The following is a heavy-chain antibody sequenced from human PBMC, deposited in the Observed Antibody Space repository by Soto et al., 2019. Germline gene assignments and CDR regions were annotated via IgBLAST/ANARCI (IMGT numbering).Heavy chain of an antibody. D-gene: IGHD3-3*01. CDR2: ISGSGGST. Sequence: WGSLRLSCAASGFTFSSYAMSWVRQAPGKGLEWVSAISGSGGSTYYADSVKGRFTISRDNSKNTLYLQMNSLRAEDTAVYYCAKTQKALRFLEWLLFDYWGQGTLVTVSS. CDR3: AKTQKALRFLEWLLFDY. J-gene: IGHJ4*02. V-gene: IGHV3-23*01. CDR1: GFTFSSYA.